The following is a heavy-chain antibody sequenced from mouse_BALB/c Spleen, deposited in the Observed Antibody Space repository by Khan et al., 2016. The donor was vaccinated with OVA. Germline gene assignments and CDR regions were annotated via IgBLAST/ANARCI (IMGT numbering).Heavy chain of an antibody. Sequence: DLVKPGASVKLSCKASGYTFTSYWINWIKERPGQGLEWIGRIAPGSGSTYHNEIFKGKAILTVDTSSSPAYIQLSSLSSEDSAVYFCARSNYYGSSLYAMDYWGQGTSVTVSS. CDR3: ARSNYYGSSLYAMDY. CDR1: GYTFTSYW. J-gene: IGHJ4*01. V-gene: IGHV1S41*01. D-gene: IGHD1-1*01. CDR2: IAPGSGST.